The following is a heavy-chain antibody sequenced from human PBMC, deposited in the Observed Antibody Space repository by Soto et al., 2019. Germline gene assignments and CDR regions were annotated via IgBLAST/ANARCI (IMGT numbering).Heavy chain of an antibody. J-gene: IGHJ6*02. CDR2: IDPTDSYT. V-gene: IGHV5-10-1*01. D-gene: IGHD3-16*01. Sequence: LGESLKISCKGSGYNFITDWISWVRQMPGKGLEWMGRIDPTDSYTKYSPSFEGHVTISADKSISTAYLQWSSLKASDSAVYYCVRLSRASFALDVWGQGTTVTVSS. CDR1: GYNFITDW. CDR3: VRLSRASFALDV.